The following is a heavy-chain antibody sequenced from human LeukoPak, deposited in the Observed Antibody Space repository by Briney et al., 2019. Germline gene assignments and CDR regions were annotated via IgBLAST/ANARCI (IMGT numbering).Heavy chain of an antibody. J-gene: IGHJ6*03. D-gene: IGHD6-6*01. CDR3: ASALDPIAARPDYYYYYMDV. CDR1: GGTFSSYA. CDR2: IIPIFGTA. Sequence: SVKVSCKASGGTFSSYAISWVRQAPGQGLKWMGGIIPIFGTANYAQKFQGRVTITTDECTSTAYMELSSLRSEDTAVYYCASALDPIAARPDYYYYYMDVWGKGTTVTVSS. V-gene: IGHV1-69*05.